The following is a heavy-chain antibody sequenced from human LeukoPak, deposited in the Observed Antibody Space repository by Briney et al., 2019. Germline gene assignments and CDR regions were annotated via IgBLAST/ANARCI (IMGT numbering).Heavy chain of an antibody. CDR2: MNPNSGNT. CDR3: ARGTATIFGVVITPHYYMDV. J-gene: IGHJ6*03. CDR1: GYTFTSYD. V-gene: IGHV1-8*01. Sequence: ASVKISCKASGYTFTSYDNHWVRQAPGQGLESMRWMNPNSGNTGYAQKFQGRVTMTRNTSISTAYMELSSLRSEDTAVYYCARGTATIFGVVITPHYYMDVWGKGTTVTVSS. D-gene: IGHD3-3*01.